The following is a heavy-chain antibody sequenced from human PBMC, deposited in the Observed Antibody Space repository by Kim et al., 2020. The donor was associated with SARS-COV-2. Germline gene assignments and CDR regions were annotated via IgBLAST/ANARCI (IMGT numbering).Heavy chain of an antibody. CDR2: T. Sequence: TDNADSVKGRFTISRDNAKNTMYLQMNSLRVEDTAVYYCARGSGNFGDFDYWGQGTLVTVSS. V-gene: IGHV3-74*01. CDR3: ARGSGNFGDFDY. J-gene: IGHJ4*02. D-gene: IGHD3-10*01.